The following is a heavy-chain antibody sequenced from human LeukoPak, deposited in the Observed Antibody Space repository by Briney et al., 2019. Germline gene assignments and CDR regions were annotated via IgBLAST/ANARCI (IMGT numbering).Heavy chain of an antibody. J-gene: IGHJ1*01. Sequence: PGGXLRLSCAASGFTFSDYYMSWLRQAPGKGLEGVSYISSSCIHIYYPASVKGRFTISSANAKNSLYLQINSLRAEDTAVYYCARVDSSGYYYRAEYFQHWGQGTLVTVSS. CDR3: ARVDSSGYYYRAEYFQH. V-gene: IGHV3-11*04. D-gene: IGHD3-22*01. CDR2: ISSSCIHI. CDR1: GFTFSDYY.